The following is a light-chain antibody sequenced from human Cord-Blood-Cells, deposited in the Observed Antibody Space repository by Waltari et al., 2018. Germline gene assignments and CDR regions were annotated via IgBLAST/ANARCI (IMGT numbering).Light chain of an antibody. CDR3: QQSYSTPRT. CDR2: AAS. J-gene: IGKJ1*01. V-gene: IGKV1-39*01. CDR1: QSISSY. Sequence: DIQMTQSPSSLSASVGDRVTITCRASQSISSYLNWYQQKPGKAPKLLIYAASSLQSGVPTRFSCSRSGTDFTRTISSLQPEDFATYYCQQSYSTPRTFGQGTKVEIK.